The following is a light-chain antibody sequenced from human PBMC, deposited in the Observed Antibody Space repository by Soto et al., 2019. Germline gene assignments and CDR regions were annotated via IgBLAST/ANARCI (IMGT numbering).Light chain of an antibody. J-gene: IGKJ2*01. CDR2: SAS. CDR1: QSVGHN. Sequence: EVVLTQSPATLSLSPGESATLSCRASQSVGHNLAWYQQTPGQAPRLLIYSASDRATGIPARFRGSGSDTDFTLTITSVEPEDFAVYDCQQRSRWPRDTFGQGTKLEIK. V-gene: IGKV3-11*01. CDR3: QQRSRWPRDT.